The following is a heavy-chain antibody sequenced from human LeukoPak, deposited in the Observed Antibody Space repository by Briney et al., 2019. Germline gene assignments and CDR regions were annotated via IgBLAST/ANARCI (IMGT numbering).Heavy chain of an antibody. CDR1: GYSISSGYY. D-gene: IGHD2/OR15-2a*01. V-gene: IGHV4-38-2*02. CDR2: IYHSGRT. Sequence: PSETLSLTCTVSGYSISSGYYWGWIRQSPGKGLEWIGSIYHSGRTFYNPSLKSRVTISVDTSKNQFSLKLTSVTAADTAVYYCARLTPTTLSLYYYYMDVWGKGTTVTVSS. CDR3: ARLTPTTLSLYYYYMDV. J-gene: IGHJ6*03.